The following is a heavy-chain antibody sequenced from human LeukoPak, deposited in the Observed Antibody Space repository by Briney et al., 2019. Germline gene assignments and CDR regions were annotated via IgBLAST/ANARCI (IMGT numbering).Heavy chain of an antibody. Sequence: GGTLRLSCAASGFTFSSYGMSWVRQAPGKGLEWVSVISGSGTNTYYADSVKGRFTISRDNSKYTLYLQMNSLTTEDTAVYYCATYRQVLLPFESWGQGTLVTVSS. CDR1: GFTFSSYG. D-gene: IGHD2-8*02. CDR3: ATYRQVLLPFES. J-gene: IGHJ4*02. V-gene: IGHV3-23*01. CDR2: ISGSGTNT.